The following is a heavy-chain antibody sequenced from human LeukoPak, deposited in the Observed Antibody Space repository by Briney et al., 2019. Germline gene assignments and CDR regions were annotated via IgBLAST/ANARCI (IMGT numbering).Heavy chain of an antibody. CDR1: GFTFSGSA. CDR2: IRSKANSYAT. Sequence: GGSLRLSCAASGFTFSGSAMHWVRQASRKGLEWVGRIRSKANSYATAYAASVKGRFTISRDDSKNTAYLQMNSLKTEDTAVYYCTRHEAITMVRGYYYYGMDVWGQGTTVTVSS. D-gene: IGHD3-10*01. J-gene: IGHJ6*02. CDR3: TRHEAITMVRGYYYYGMDV. V-gene: IGHV3-73*01.